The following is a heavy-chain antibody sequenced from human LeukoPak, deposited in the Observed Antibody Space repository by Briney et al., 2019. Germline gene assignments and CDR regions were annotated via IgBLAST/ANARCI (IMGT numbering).Heavy chain of an antibody. D-gene: IGHD3-9*01. CDR2: IKQDGSEK. V-gene: IGHV3-7*01. J-gene: IGHJ6*02. CDR1: GISVSNDY. CDR3: ARGRYDILTGYSNAYYYYGMDV. Sequence: GGSLRLSCAASGISVSNDYMSWVRQAPGKGLEWVANIKQDGSEKYYVDSVKGRFTISRDNAKNSLFLQMNSLRAEDTAVYYCARGRYDILTGYSNAYYYYGMDVWGQGTTVTVSS.